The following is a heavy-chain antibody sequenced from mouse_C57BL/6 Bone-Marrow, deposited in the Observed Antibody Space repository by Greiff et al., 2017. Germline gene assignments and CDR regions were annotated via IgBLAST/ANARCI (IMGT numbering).Heavy chain of an antibody. J-gene: IGHJ3*01. D-gene: IGHD1-1*01. Sequence: EVQLVESGPGLVKPSQSLSLTCSVTGYSITSGYYWNWIRQFPGNKLEWMGYISYDGSNNYNPSLKNRISITRDTSKNQFFLKLNSVTTEDTATYDCARVDYGSSYRNYWGQGTLVTVSA. CDR1: GYSITSGYY. CDR2: ISYDGSN. CDR3: ARVDYGSSYRNY. V-gene: IGHV3-6*01.